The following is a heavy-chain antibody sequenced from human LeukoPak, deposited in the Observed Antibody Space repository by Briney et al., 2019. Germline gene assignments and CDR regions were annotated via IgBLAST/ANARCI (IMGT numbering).Heavy chain of an antibody. CDR3: ARCIIGDSSGYSPFDY. V-gene: IGHV4-31*03. J-gene: IGHJ4*02. D-gene: IGHD3-22*01. CDR1: GGSISSGGYY. Sequence: SETLSLTCTVSGGSISSGGYYWSWIRQHPGKGLEWIGYIYYSGSTYYNPSPKSRVTISVDTSKNQFSLKLSSVTAADTAVYYCARCIIGDSSGYSPFDYWGQGTLVTVSS. CDR2: IYYSGST.